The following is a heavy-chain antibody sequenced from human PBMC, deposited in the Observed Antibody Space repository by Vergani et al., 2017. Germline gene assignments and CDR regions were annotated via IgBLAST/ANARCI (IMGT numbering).Heavy chain of an antibody. Sequence: EVQLVESGGGLVQPGGSLRLSCAASGFTFSIYWMYWVRQAPGKGLVWVSRSNSDGSSTSYADSVKGRFTISRDNAKNTLYLQMNSLRAEDTAVYYCAREGYGGNSGEYFQHWGQGTLVTVSS. D-gene: IGHD4-23*01. CDR1: GFTFSIYW. CDR3: AREGYGGNSGEYFQH. CDR2: SNSDGSST. J-gene: IGHJ1*01. V-gene: IGHV3-74*01.